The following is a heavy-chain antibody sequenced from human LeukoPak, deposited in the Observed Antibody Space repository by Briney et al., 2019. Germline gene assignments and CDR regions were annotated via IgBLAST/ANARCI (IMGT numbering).Heavy chain of an antibody. J-gene: IGHJ4*02. D-gene: IGHD2-2*01. CDR2: IYSGGST. CDR1: GFTVSSNY. Sequence: GGSLRLSCAASGFTVSSNYLSWVRQAPGKGPEWVSVIYSGGSTYYADSVKGRFAISRDNSKNTLYLQMNSLRAEDTAVYYCATSPRWAGRFDYWGQGTLVTVSS. V-gene: IGHV3-53*01. CDR3: ATSPRWAGRFDY.